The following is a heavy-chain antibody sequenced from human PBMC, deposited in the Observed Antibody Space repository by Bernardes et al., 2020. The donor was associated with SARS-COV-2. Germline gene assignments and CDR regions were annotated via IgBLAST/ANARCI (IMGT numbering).Heavy chain of an antibody. V-gene: IGHV3-9*01. J-gene: IGHJ3*02. CDR3: AILPDLAAAGTGVAFDI. D-gene: IGHD6-13*01. CDR1: GFTFDDYA. CDR2: ISWNSGSI. Sequence: SLRLSCAASGFTFDDYAMHWVRQAPGKGLEWVSGISWNSGSIGYADSVKGRFTISRDNAKNSLYLQMNSLRAEDTALYYCAILPDLAAAGTGVAFDIWGQGTMVTVSS.